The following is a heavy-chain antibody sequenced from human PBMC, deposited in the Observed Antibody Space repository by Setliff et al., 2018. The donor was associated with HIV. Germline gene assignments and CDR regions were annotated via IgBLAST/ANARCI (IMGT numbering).Heavy chain of an antibody. D-gene: IGHD5-12*01. CDR1: GGSISSGGYY. J-gene: IGHJ3*02. V-gene: IGHV4-31*01. CDR2: IYYSGST. CDR3: ARGGYRGAFDI. Sequence: NPSETLSLTCTVSGGSISSGGYYWSWIRQHPGKGLEWIGYIYYSGSTYYNPSLKSLVTISVDTSKNQFSLKLSSVTAADTAVYYCARGGYRGAFDIWGQGTMVT.